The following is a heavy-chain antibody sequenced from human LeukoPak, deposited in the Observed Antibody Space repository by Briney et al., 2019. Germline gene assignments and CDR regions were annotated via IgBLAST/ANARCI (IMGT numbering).Heavy chain of an antibody. CDR1: GGSISNYY. CDR3: ARLASVAGASLGYMDV. Sequence: PSETLSLTCTVSGGSISNYYWSWIRQPPGKGLEWIGYIHYSGSTNYNPSLKSRVTISVDTSKNQFSLKLSSVTAADTAVYYCARLASVAGASLGYMDVWGKGTTVTVSS. CDR2: IHYSGST. J-gene: IGHJ6*03. V-gene: IGHV4-59*01. D-gene: IGHD6-19*01.